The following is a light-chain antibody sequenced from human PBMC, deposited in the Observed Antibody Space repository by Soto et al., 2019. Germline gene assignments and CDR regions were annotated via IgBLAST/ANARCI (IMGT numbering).Light chain of an antibody. CDR3: LQHNSYPPI. J-gene: IGKJ4*01. CDR2: TES. CDR1: QGIRND. Sequence: DIPMTQSPSALSASVGDRVTITCRASQGIRNDLSWYQQKPWKAPKRLIYTESSLQSGIPSRFSGSGSGTEFTLRISSLQPEDFATYYCLQHNSYPPILGGGTKVEIK. V-gene: IGKV1-17*01.